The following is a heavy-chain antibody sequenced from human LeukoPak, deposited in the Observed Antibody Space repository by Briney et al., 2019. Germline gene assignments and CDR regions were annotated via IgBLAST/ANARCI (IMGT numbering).Heavy chain of an antibody. CDR1: TGTISSNKYY. CDR2: VYSSGST. V-gene: IGHV4-39*07. CDR3: ARVYGYYLGQFVP. J-gene: IGHJ5*02. Sequence: SETLSLTCTVSTGTISSNKYYWAWVRQSPGKGLEWVGSVYSSGSTYHNMSLKTRVTVSVDMSKNQFSLKLSSVTAADTAVYFCARVYGYYLGQFVPWGPGTLVIVSS. D-gene: IGHD3-22*01.